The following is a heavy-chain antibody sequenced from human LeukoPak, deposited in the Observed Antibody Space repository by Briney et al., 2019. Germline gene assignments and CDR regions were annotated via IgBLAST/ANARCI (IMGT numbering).Heavy chain of an antibody. CDR2: IRYDGRNK. CDR3: AKAPLAHCGGDCYSR. V-gene: IGHV3-30*02. Sequence: AGGSLRLSCAASGFTFSSYGLHWVRQAPGKGLEWVAFIRYDGRNKYYADSVKGRFTTSRDNSKNMLYLQMNSLRVEDTAVYYCAKAPLAHCGGDCYSRWGQGTLVTVSS. CDR1: GFTFSSYG. D-gene: IGHD2-21*01. J-gene: IGHJ4*02.